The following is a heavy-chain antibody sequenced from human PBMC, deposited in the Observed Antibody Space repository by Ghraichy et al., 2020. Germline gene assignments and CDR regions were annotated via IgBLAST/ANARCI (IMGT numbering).Heavy chain of an antibody. CDR1: GFTFSSYW. CDR2: INSDGSST. D-gene: IGHD2-15*01. CDR3: ARALGPYCSGGSCYRPFDY. Sequence: GVLRLSCAASGFTFSSYWMHWVRQAPGKGLVWVSRINSDGSSTSYADSVKGRFTISRDNAKNTLYLQMNSLRAEDTAVYYCARALGPYCSGGSCYRPFDYWGQGTLVTVSS. V-gene: IGHV3-74*01. J-gene: IGHJ4*02.